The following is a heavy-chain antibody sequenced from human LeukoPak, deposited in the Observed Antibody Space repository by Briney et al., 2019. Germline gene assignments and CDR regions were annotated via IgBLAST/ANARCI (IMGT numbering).Heavy chain of an antibody. V-gene: IGHV3-21*01. Sequence: PGGSLRLSCAASGFTISSYSMNWVRQAPGKGLEWVSSISSSSYIYYADSVKGRFTISRDNAKNSLYLQMNSLRAEDTAVYYCAKRLSSSGYYPPFDYWGQGTLVTVSS. D-gene: IGHD3-22*01. J-gene: IGHJ4*02. CDR1: GFTISSYS. CDR3: AKRLSSSGYYPPFDY. CDR2: ISSSSYI.